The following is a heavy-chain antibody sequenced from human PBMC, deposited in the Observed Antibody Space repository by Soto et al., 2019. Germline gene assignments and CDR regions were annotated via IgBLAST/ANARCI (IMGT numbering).Heavy chain of an antibody. CDR3: ARGVNTERTSSQYFQH. D-gene: IGHD4-17*01. Sequence: KPSETLSVTCTVSGGSVSSGSNYCIGIRHAPGEGLEWIGYIHYTGTTAYNPSLKGRVTISLDTSKNQLSLNLSSVTAADTAVYYCARGVNTERTSSQYFQHWGQGILVTVSS. CDR2: IHYTGTT. CDR1: GGSVSSGSNY. J-gene: IGHJ1*01. V-gene: IGHV4-61*01.